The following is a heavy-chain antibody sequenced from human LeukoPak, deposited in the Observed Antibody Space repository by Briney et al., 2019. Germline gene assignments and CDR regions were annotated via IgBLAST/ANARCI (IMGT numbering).Heavy chain of an antibody. CDR1: GGSISSADYY. CDR2: IYYSGST. V-gene: IGHV4-30-4*01. Sequence: SETLSLTCTVSGGSISSADYYWSWIRQPPGKGLEWIGYIYYSGSTYYNPSLKSRVTISVDTSKNQFSLKLNSVTAADTAVYYCARSARRGYFDLWGRGTLVTVSS. CDR3: ARSARRGYFDL. J-gene: IGHJ2*01.